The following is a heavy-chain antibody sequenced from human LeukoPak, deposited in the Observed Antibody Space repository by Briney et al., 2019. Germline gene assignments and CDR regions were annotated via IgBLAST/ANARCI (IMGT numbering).Heavy chain of an antibody. CDR2: ISYDGSNK. J-gene: IGHJ4*02. CDR3: ARDTYSYGSFTDY. V-gene: IGHV3-30-3*01. Sequence: GGSLRLSCAASGFTFSSYAMHWVRQAPGKGLEWVAVISYDGSNKYYADSVKGRFTISRDNSKNTLYLQMNSLRAEDTAVYYCARDTYSYGSFTDYWGQGTLVTVSS. D-gene: IGHD5-18*01. CDR1: GFTFSSYA.